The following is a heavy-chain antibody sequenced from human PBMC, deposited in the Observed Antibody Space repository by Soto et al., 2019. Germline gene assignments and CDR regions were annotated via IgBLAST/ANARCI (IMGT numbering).Heavy chain of an antibody. D-gene: IGHD3-9*01. Sequence: QVQLQQWGAGLLKPSETLSLTCAVYGGSFSGYYWSWIRQPPGKGLEWIGEINHSGSTNYNPSLTSRVTISVDTSKNQFSLKLSSVTAADTAVYYCARGGSLTGNRKQRFDYWGQGTLVTVSS. J-gene: IGHJ4*02. CDR3: ARGGSLTGNRKQRFDY. CDR1: GGSFSGYY. V-gene: IGHV4-34*01. CDR2: INHSGST.